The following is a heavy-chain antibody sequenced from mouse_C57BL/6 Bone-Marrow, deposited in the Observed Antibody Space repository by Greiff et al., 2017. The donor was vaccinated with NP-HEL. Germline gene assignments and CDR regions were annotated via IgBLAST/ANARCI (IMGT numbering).Heavy chain of an antibody. Sequence: VQLQQSGAELVRPGASVKLSCTASGFNIKDDYMHWVKQRPEQGLEWIGWIDPENGDTEYASKFQGKATITADTTSNTAYLQLSSLTSEDTAVYYCTTYDNYVYYAMDYWGQGTSVTVSS. CDR3: TTYDNYVYYAMDY. CDR2: IDPENGDT. V-gene: IGHV14-4*01. J-gene: IGHJ4*01. CDR1: GFNIKDDY. D-gene: IGHD1-3*01.